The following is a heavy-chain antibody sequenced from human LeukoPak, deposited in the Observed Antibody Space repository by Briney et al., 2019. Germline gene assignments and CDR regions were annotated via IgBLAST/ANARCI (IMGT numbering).Heavy chain of an antibody. Sequence: PGGSLRLSCAASGFTFSSYAMSWVRQAPGKGLEWVSAISGSGGSTYYADSVKSRFTISRDNSKNTLYLQMNSLRAEDTAVYYCATRRAPYSSIWYDYWGQGTLVTVSS. D-gene: IGHD6-13*01. CDR3: ATRRAPYSSIWYDY. CDR2: ISGSGGST. CDR1: GFTFSSYA. V-gene: IGHV3-23*01. J-gene: IGHJ4*02.